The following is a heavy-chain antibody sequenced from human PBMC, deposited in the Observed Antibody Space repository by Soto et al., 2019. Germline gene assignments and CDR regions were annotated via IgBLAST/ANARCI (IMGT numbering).Heavy chain of an antibody. CDR3: ARVGGLAARTFDY. J-gene: IGHJ4*02. CDR2: IYYSGST. D-gene: IGHD6-6*01. CDR1: GGSISDFY. Sequence: SEPLSLTCTVSGGSISDFYWSWIRQPPGKGLEWIGYIYYSGSTNYNPSLKSRVTISVDTSKNQFSLNLRSMSPADTAVYYCARVGGLAARTFDYWGPGTLVTVSS. V-gene: IGHV4-59*01.